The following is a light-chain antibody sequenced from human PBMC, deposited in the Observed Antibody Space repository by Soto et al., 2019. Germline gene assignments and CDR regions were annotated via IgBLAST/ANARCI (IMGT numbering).Light chain of an antibody. CDR2: AAS. V-gene: IGKV1-9*01. J-gene: IGKJ5*01. Sequence: DIQLTQSPSFLPPSIGESVTITCRASQIISTSLAWYQEKPGKVPKLRIYAASTLESGVPSRFSAILSGTELTLTITSLQPEDFATYYCQKLFDSPITFGQGKPLEI. CDR3: QKLFDSPIT. CDR1: QIISTS.